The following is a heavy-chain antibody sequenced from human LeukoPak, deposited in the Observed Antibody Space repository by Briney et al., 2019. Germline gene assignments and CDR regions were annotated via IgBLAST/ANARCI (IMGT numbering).Heavy chain of an antibody. CDR2: ISRSSSYI. D-gene: IGHD6-19*01. CDR3: AKGRSGYSSGWHAFDI. CDR1: GFTFSSYS. Sequence: GGSLRLSCAASGFTFSSYSMNWVRQAPGKGLEWVSSISRSSSYIYYADSVKGRFTISRDNAKNSLYLQMNSLRAEDTAVYYCAKGRSGYSSGWHAFDIWGQGTMVTVSS. V-gene: IGHV3-21*01. J-gene: IGHJ3*02.